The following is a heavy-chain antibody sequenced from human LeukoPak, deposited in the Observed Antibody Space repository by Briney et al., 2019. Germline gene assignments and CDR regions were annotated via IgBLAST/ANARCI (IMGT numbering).Heavy chain of an antibody. Sequence: ASVKVSCKASGYTFTSCYMHWVRQAPGQGLEWMGIINPSGGSTSYAQKFQGRVTMTRDTSTSTVYMELSSLRSEDTAVYYCARGGNYYYGSGSPSFDYWGQGTLVTVSS. CDR3: ARGGNYYYGSGSPSFDY. CDR1: GYTFTSCY. J-gene: IGHJ4*02. CDR2: INPSGGST. D-gene: IGHD3-10*01. V-gene: IGHV1-46*01.